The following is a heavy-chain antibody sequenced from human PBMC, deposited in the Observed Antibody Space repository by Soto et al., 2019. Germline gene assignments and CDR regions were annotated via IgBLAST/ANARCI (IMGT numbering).Heavy chain of an antibody. CDR2: IYPGYCDT. Sequence: GESLKISCKGSGYSFTSYWIGWLRQMPGKGLEWMGIIYPGYCDTRCSRSCQGQVTIAADKSISTAYRHWNILKASDAAMYDFARGGDYTGYYGMDDWGQGTLVTVSS. CDR3: ARGGDYTGYYGMDD. J-gene: IGHJ6*02. V-gene: IGHV5-51*01. CDR1: GYSFTSYW. D-gene: IGHD4-4*01.